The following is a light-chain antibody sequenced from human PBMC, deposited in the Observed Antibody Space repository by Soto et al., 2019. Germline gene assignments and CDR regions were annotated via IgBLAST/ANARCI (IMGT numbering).Light chain of an antibody. Sequence: EIVLTQSPVTLSLSPGDRVTLSCRTSQSISNNHLAWYQQRPGRAPRLLIHGTSNRATGIPDRFSGFGSGTDFTLTFSRLEPGDTAVYYCEYYGDTIIFGGGTKVEIK. CDR2: GTS. J-gene: IGKJ4*01. CDR1: QSISNNH. V-gene: IGKV3-20*01. CDR3: EYYGDTII.